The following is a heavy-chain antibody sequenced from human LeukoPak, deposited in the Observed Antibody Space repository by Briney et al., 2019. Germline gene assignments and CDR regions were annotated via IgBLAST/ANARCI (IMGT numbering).Heavy chain of an antibody. J-gene: IGHJ3*02. CDR3: AREYCSGGTCFDVFDI. CDR2: ISNDGTST. CDR1: GVTFSGHS. V-gene: IGHV3-74*01. Sequence: GGSLRLSCAASGVTFSGHSMHWVRQAPGKGLVWVSGISNDGTSTTYADSVKGRFTISRDNAKNTLYLQMNSLRAEDTAVYYCAREYCSGGTCFDVFDIWGQGTMVTVSS. D-gene: IGHD2-15*01.